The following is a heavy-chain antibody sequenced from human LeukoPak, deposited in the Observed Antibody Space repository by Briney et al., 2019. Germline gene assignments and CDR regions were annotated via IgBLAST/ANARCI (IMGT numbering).Heavy chain of an antibody. V-gene: IGHV3-48*04. J-gene: IGHJ4*02. CDR1: GFIFSNYA. Sequence: GGSLRLSCAASGFIFSNYAVNWVRQAPGRGLEWVSYISSSSTNRFYADSVKGRFTISRDNAKNSLFLQMNSLRAEDTAVYYCTRGIGSAGTSNYWGQGTLVTVSS. CDR3: TRGIGSAGTSNY. D-gene: IGHD6-13*01. CDR2: ISSSSTNR.